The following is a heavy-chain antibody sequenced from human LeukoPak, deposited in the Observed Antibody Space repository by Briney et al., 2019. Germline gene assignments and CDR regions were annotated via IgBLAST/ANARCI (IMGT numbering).Heavy chain of an antibody. J-gene: IGHJ4*02. CDR1: GGSISYFY. CDR3: ATSGWYLLPGVY. CDR2: IYYSGST. D-gene: IGHD6-19*01. Sequence: SETLSLTCTVSGGSISYFYWSWIRQPPGKGLEWIGSIYYSGSTYYNPSLESRVTISVDTSKNQFSLKLSSVTAADTAVYYCATSGWYLLPGVYWGQGTLVTVSS. V-gene: IGHV4-59*05.